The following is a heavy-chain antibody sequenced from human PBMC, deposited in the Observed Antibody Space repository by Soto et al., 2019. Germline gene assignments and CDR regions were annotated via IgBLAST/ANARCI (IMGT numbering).Heavy chain of an antibody. J-gene: IGHJ6*02. Sequence: GESLKISCQGSGYNFPTYWIGWVRQMPGKGLECMGIIYPGDSDTRYSPSFQGQVTISADKSISTAYLQWSSLKASDTAMYYCARHGIAAAGNYYYYGMDVWGQGTTVTVSS. CDR3: ARHGIAAAGNYYYYGMDV. CDR2: IYPGDSDT. CDR1: GYNFPTYW. V-gene: IGHV5-51*01. D-gene: IGHD6-13*01.